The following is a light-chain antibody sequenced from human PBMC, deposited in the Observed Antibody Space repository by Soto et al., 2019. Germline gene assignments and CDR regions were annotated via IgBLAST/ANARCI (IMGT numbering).Light chain of an antibody. V-gene: IGLV3-21*02. CDR2: DDS. J-gene: IGLJ3*02. CDR3: QVWDSSGDHWV. Sequence: SYELTQPPSVSVAPGQTARITCGGNNIGSKGVHWYQQRPDQAPVLVVYDDSDRPSGIPDRFSGSNSGNTATLTISRVEAGDEAGYYCQVWDSSGDHWVFGGGTKLTVL. CDR1: NIGSKG.